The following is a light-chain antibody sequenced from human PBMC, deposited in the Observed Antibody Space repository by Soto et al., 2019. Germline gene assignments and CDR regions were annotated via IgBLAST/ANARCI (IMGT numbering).Light chain of an antibody. J-gene: IGKJ1*01. V-gene: IGKV3-20*01. CDR2: SAS. Sequence: EIVLTQSPGTLSLSPGERATLSCRASQNVSSSYLAWYQQKPGQAPRLLIYSASSRATGIPDRFSGSGSGTDFTLTISILEPEDFAVYYCQQYGSSPRTFGQGTKVEIK. CDR3: QQYGSSPRT. CDR1: QNVSSSY.